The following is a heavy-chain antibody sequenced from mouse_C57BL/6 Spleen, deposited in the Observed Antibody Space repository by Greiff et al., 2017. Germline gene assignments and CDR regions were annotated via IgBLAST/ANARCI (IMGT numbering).Heavy chain of an antibody. CDR1: GYTFTDYE. J-gene: IGHJ3*01. D-gene: IGHD4-1*01. CDR3: TRKGSWAWFAY. Sequence: QVQLKESGAELVRPGASVTLSCKASGYTFTDYEMHWVKQTPVHGLEWIGAIDPETGGTAYNQKFKGKAILTADKSSSTAYMELRSLTSEDFAVYYCTRKGSWAWFAYWGQGTLVTVSA. V-gene: IGHV1-15*01. CDR2: IDPETGGT.